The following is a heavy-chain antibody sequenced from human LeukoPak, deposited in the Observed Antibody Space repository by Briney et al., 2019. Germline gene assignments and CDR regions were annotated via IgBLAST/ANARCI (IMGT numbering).Heavy chain of an antibody. V-gene: IGHV4-39*01. CDR2: IYYTGST. Sequence: SETLALTCTISGSSITSVSHYWGWIRQPPGKGLEWIGDIYYTGSTYYSPSLRSRVTMSVHTSENQFSLRLNSVTAVDTAVYYCARRWGNIVGVTYEYWGQGTLVTVSS. CDR1: GSSITSVSHY. D-gene: IGHD3-16*01. J-gene: IGHJ4*02. CDR3: ARRWGNIVGVTYEY.